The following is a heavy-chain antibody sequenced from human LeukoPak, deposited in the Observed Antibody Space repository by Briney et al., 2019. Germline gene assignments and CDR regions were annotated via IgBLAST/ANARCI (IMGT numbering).Heavy chain of an antibody. D-gene: IGHD3-16*02. CDR3: ARVMITFGGVIDHDAFDI. Sequence: GGSLRLSCAASGFTFSIYSMNWVRQAPGKGLEWVSSISSSSSYIYYADSVKGRFTISRDNAKNSLYLQMNSLRAEDTAVYYCARVMITFGGVIDHDAFDIWGQGTMVTVSS. CDR1: GFTFSIYS. V-gene: IGHV3-21*01. J-gene: IGHJ3*02. CDR2: ISSSSSYI.